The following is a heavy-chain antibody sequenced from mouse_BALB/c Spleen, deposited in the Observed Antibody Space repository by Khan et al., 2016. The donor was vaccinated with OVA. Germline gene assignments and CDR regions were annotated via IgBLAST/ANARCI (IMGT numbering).Heavy chain of an antibody. D-gene: IGHD1-1*01. CDR3: ARDAGSSYGFAY. V-gene: IGHV1-39*01. Sequence: EVQLQQSGPELVKPGASVKISCKASGSSFTGYNMNWVQQSNGKSLEWIGIIDPNYGGTSYNQKFQGKATLTADKSSSPAYMQLKSLTSDDSAVYYSARDAGSSYGFAYWGQGTLVTVSA. CDR2: IDPNYGGT. J-gene: IGHJ3*01. CDR1: GSSFTGYN.